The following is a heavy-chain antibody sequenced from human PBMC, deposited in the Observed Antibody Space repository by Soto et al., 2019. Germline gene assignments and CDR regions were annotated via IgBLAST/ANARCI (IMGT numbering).Heavy chain of an antibody. D-gene: IGHD5-12*01. CDR3: GRSVEMATTSPPLN. CDR2: ISYDGSNK. Sequence: QVQLVESGGGVVQPGRSLRLSCAASGFTFSSYGMHWVRQAPGKGLEWVAVISYDGSNKYYADSVKGRFTISRDNSKNTLYLQMNSLRAEDTAVYYCGRSVEMATTSPPLNWGQGTLVTVSS. CDR1: GFTFSSYG. V-gene: IGHV3-30*03. J-gene: IGHJ4*02.